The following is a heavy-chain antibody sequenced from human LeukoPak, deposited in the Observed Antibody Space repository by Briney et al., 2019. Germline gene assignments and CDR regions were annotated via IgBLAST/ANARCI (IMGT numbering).Heavy chain of an antibody. CDR3: AKPRASSWYSDY. D-gene: IGHD6-13*01. J-gene: IGHJ4*02. Sequence: GGSLRLSCAASGFTFSSYAMNWVRQAPGKGLEWVSAISGSGGSTYYADSVKGRFTISRDNSKNTLYLQMNSLRAEDTAVYYCAKPRASSWYSDYWGQGTLVTVSS. V-gene: IGHV3-23*01. CDR1: GFTFSSYA. CDR2: ISGSGGST.